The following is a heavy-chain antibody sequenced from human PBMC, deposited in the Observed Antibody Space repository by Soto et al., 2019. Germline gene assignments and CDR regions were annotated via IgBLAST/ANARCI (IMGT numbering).Heavy chain of an antibody. CDR2: IYYSGST. CDR3: ARRGLTTVTNSYDHGMDV. J-gene: IGHJ6*02. D-gene: IGHD4-17*01. V-gene: IGHV4-39*02. Sequence: PSETLSLTCTVSGGSISSSSYYWGWIRQPPGKGLEGIGSIYYSGSTYYNPSLKSRVTISVDTSKNHFSLKLSSVTDADTAVYYCARRGLTTVTNSYDHGMDVWGQGTTVTVSS. CDR1: GGSISSSSYY.